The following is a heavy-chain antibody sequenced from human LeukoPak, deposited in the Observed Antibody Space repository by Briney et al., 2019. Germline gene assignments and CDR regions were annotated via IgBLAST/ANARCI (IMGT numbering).Heavy chain of an antibody. J-gene: IGHJ4*02. CDR2: IYYSGST. CDR3: ARGDYDSSLFDY. V-gene: IGHV4-59*01. Sequence: KSSETLSLTCTVSGGSISSYYWSWIRQPPGKGLEWIGYIYYSGSTNYNPSLKSRVTIPVDTSKNQFSLKLSSVTAADTAVYYCARGDYDSSLFDYWGREPWSPSPQ. CDR1: GGSISSYY. D-gene: IGHD3-22*01.